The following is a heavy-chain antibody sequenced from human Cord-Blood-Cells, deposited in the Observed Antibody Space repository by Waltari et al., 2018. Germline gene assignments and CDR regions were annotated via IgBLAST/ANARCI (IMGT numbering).Heavy chain of an antibody. CDR1: GYTFTGYY. CDR3: ARGPQTGAPPGHFDY. V-gene: IGHV1-2*04. Sequence: QVQLVQSGAEVKKPGASVKVSCKASGYTFTGYYMHWVRQAPGQGLEWMGWINPNSGGTNYAQKFQGWVTMTRDTSISTAYMELSRLRSDDTAVYYCARGPQTGAPPGHFDYWGQGTLVTVSS. CDR2: INPNSGGT. J-gene: IGHJ4*02. D-gene: IGHD7-27*01.